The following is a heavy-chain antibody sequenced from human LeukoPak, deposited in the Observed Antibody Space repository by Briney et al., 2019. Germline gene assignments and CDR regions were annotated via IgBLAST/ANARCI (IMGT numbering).Heavy chain of an antibody. CDR2: INQDGSEK. CDR1: GFTFRIYW. D-gene: IGHD1-7*01. V-gene: IGHV3-7*01. Sequence: GGSLRLSCEVSGFTFRIYWMSWVRQAPGKGPEWVANINQDGSEKYYVDSVKGRFTISRDNAENSLYLQLNSLRADDTAVYFCARSPDAGTTDYWGQGTLVTVSS. J-gene: IGHJ4*02. CDR3: ARSPDAGTTDY.